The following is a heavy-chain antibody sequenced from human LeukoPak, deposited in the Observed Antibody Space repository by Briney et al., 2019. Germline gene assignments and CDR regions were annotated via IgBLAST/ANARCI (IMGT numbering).Heavy chain of an antibody. V-gene: IGHV3-30*02. D-gene: IGHD2-2*01. J-gene: IGHJ4*02. CDR3: AKARQLQPRYQLPGY. CDR1: GFTFSSYG. CDR2: IRYDGSNK. Sequence: PGGPLRLSCAASGFTFSSYGMHWVRQAPGKGLEWVAFIRYDGSNKYYADSVKGRFTISRDNSKNTLYLQMNSLRAEDTAVYYCAKARQLQPRYQLPGYWGQGTLVTVSS.